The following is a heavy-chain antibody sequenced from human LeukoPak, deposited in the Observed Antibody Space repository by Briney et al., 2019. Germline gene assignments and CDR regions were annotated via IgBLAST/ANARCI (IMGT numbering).Heavy chain of an antibody. CDR3: ATRGYPRYCSSTSCYIPHFDY. V-gene: IGHV1-24*01. D-gene: IGHD2-2*02. CDR1: GFTFSSLA. J-gene: IGHJ4*02. CDR2: FDPEDGET. Sequence: PGGSLRLSCTASGFTFSSLAMHWVRQAPGKGLEWMGGFDPEDGETIYAQKFQGRVTMTEDTSTDTAYMELSSLRSEDTAVYYCATRGYPRYCSSTSCYIPHFDYWGQGTLVTVSS.